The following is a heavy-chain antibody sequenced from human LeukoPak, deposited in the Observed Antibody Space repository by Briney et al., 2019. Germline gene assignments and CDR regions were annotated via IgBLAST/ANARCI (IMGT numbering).Heavy chain of an antibody. V-gene: IGHV3-23*01. D-gene: IGHD6-19*01. Sequence: PGGSLRLSCAASGFTFSSYSMNWVRQAPGKGLEWVSAISGSGGSTYYADSVKGRFTISRGNSKNTLYLQMNSLRAEDTAVYYCAKVHYSSGWLRPFDYWGQGTLVTVSS. CDR1: GFTFSSYS. CDR3: AKVHYSSGWLRPFDY. J-gene: IGHJ4*02. CDR2: ISGSGGST.